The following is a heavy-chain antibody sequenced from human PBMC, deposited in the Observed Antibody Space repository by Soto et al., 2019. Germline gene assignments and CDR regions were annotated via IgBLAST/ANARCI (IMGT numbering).Heavy chain of an antibody. CDR2: IYWDDDK. CDR3: AHRDYSYCYMDWFNP. J-gene: IGHJ5*02. V-gene: IGHV2-5*02. D-gene: IGHD5-18*01. Sequence: SGLTLVNPTQTLTLTCTFSGFSLSTSGVGVGWIRQPPGKALEWLALIYWDDDKRYSPSLKSRLTITKDTSKNQVVLTMTNMDPVVTAPYYCAHRDYSYCYMDWFNPWGQGTLVTVSS. CDR1: GFSLSTSGVG.